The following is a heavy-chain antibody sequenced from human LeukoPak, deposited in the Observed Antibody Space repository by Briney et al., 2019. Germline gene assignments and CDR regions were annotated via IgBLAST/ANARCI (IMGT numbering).Heavy chain of an antibody. Sequence: GASVKVSCKASGYTFTGYYMHWVRQAPGQGFEWMAWINPNSGGTNYTQKFQGRVTMTRDTSISTAYMELSRLRSDDTAVYYCARDLPTYYDILTGARLGWFDPWGQGTLVTVSS. J-gene: IGHJ5*02. CDR1: GYTFTGYY. CDR2: INPNSGGT. CDR3: ARDLPTYYDILTGARLGWFDP. D-gene: IGHD3-9*01. V-gene: IGHV1-2*02.